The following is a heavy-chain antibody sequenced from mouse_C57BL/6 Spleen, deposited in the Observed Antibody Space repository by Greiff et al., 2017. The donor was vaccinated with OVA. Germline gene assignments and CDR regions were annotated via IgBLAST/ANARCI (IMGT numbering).Heavy chain of an antibody. V-gene: IGHV1-69*01. CDR2: TDPSDSYT. Sequence: VQLQQPGAELVMPGASVKLSCKASGYTFTSYWMHWVKQRPGQGLEWIGETDPSDSYTNYNQKFKGKSTVTVDKSSSTAYMQLSSLTSEDSAVYYCACGGGRRSWFDYWGQGTLVTVSA. CDR3: ACGGGRRSWFDY. CDR1: GYTFTSYW. J-gene: IGHJ3*01.